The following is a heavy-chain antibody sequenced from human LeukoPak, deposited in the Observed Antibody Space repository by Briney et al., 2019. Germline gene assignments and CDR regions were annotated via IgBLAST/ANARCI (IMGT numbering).Heavy chain of an antibody. CDR1: GYSFTSYW. Sequence: GESLNISCKGSGYSFTSYWIGWVRQMPGKGLEWMGIIYPSDSDTRYSPSFQGQVTISADKSISTAYLQWSSLKASDTAMYYCVRPCGSEGSTNCNIDYWGQGTLVTVSS. V-gene: IGHV5-51*01. J-gene: IGHJ4*02. D-gene: IGHD2/OR15-2a*01. CDR2: IYPSDSDT. CDR3: VRPCGSEGSTNCNIDY.